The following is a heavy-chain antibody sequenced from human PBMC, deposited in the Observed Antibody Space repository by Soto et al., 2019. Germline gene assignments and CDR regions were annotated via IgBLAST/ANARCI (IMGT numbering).Heavy chain of an antibody. CDR3: ARGDFDWLFQYYYYYYMDV. CDR2: ISAYNGNT. CDR1: GYTFTSYG. V-gene: IGHV1-18*01. J-gene: IGHJ6*03. Sequence: GASVKVSCKASGYTFTSYGISWVRQAPGQGLEWMGWISAYNGNTNYAQKLQGRVTMTTNTSTSTAYMELSSLRSEDTAVYYCARGDFDWLFQYYYYYYMDVWGKGTTVTVSS. D-gene: IGHD3-9*01.